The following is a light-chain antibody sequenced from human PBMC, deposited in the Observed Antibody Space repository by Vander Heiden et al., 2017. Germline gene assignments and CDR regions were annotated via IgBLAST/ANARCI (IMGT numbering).Light chain of an antibody. V-gene: IGKV1-5*03. Sequence: DIPMTQSPSILSASVGDRVTITCRASQTISNLLAWYQQKPGKVPKLLIYQASTLESGVPSRFSGSGSGPEFTLTISSLQPDDFATYYCQQYNSYSPITFGQGTRLEIK. CDR3: QQYNSYSPIT. J-gene: IGKJ5*01. CDR2: QAS. CDR1: QTISNL.